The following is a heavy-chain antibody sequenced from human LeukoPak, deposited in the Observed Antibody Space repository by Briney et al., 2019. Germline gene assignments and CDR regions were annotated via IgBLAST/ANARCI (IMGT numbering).Heavy chain of an antibody. D-gene: IGHD1-20*01. Sequence: GASVKVSCKASGYTFTNYDINWMRQATGQGLEWVGWMNPHSGNTGYVQKFQGRVSMTRDTSISTAYMEVTSLRSEDTAVYYCARGLKYNWSPGDDVFDMWGQGTMVTVSS. CDR1: GYTFTNYD. CDR2: MNPHSGNT. CDR3: ARGLKYNWSPGDDVFDM. V-gene: IGHV1-8*01. J-gene: IGHJ3*02.